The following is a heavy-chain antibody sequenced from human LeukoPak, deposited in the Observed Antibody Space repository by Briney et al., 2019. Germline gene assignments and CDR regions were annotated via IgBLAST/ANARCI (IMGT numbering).Heavy chain of an antibody. V-gene: IGHV4-39*07. CDR3: ARDKLYYYGSGSYFHDAFDI. CDR1: GGSISSSSYY. J-gene: IGHJ3*02. CDR2: IYYSGST. Sequence: PSETLSLTCTVSGGSISSSSYYWGWIRQPPGKGLEWIGSIYYSGSTYYNPSLKSRVTISVDTSKNQFSLKLSSVTAADTAVYYCARDKLYYYGSGSYFHDAFDIWGQGTMVTVSS. D-gene: IGHD3-10*01.